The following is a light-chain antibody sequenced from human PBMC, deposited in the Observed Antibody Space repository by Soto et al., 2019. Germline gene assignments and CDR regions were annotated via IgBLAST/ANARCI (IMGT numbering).Light chain of an antibody. CDR3: CSFTSSNTHV. J-gene: IGLJ1*01. CDR1: SSDVGGYKH. CDR2: EVN. Sequence: QSALTQPASVSGSPGQSITISCTGTSSDVGGYKHVSWYQHHPGKAPKLMIYEVNKRPSGVSGRFSGSKSGNTASLTISGLQAEDEADYYCCSFTSSNTHVFGTGTKLTVL. V-gene: IGLV2-14*01.